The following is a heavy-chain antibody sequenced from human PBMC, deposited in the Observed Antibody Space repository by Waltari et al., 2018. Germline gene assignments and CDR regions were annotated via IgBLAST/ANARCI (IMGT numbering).Heavy chain of an antibody. CDR1: GFTFGSYT. J-gene: IGHJ3*02. D-gene: IGHD6-13*01. V-gene: IGHV3-21*03. CDR3: ARVFVAAAGSHHDAFDI. Sequence: EVQLVESGGGLVKPGGSLRLSCAASGFTFGSYTRKWVRQAPGKGLDWVSSISGSSSYIYYADSVKGRFTISRDNAKNSLYLQMNSLRAEDTAVYYCARVFVAAAGSHHDAFDIWGQGTMVTVSS. CDR2: ISGSSSYI.